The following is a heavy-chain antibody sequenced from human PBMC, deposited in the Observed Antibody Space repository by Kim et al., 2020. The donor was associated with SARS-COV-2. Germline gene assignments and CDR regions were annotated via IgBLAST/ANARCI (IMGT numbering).Heavy chain of an antibody. Sequence: AQKFQGRVTITADESTSTAYMELSSLRSEDTAVYYCAISTRIEGDYNWFDSWGQGTLVTVSS. V-gene: IGHV1-69*01. CDR3: AISTRIEGDYNWFDS. D-gene: IGHD1-26*01. J-gene: IGHJ5*01.